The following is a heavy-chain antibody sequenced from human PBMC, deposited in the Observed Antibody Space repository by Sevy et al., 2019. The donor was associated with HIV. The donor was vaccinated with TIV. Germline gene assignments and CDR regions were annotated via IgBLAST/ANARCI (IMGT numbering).Heavy chain of an antibody. CDR3: ARRNDFDI. CDR2: VYYTGGT. Sequence: SETLSLTCTVSGGSINSDHWDWIRQPPGKGLEWIGYVYYTGGTNYNPSLKNRVTISVDRNKNQFSLKLTPVTAADTAVYYCARRNDFDIWGQGTMVTVSS. V-gene: IGHV4-59*08. J-gene: IGHJ3*02. CDR1: GGSINSDH.